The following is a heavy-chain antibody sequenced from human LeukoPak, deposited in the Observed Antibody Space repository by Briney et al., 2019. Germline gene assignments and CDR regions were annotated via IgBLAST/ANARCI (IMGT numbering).Heavy chain of an antibody. V-gene: IGHV1-18*01. J-gene: IGHJ6*02. D-gene: IGHD6-13*01. CDR3: AREGQQLVPYYYYGMDV. CDR1: GYTFTSYG. CDR2: ISAYNGNT. Sequence: ASVKVSCKASGYTFTSYGISWVRQAPGQGLEWVGWISAYNGNTNYAQKLQGRVTMTTDTSTSTAYMELRSLRSDDTAVYYCAREGQQLVPYYYYGMDVWGQGTTVTVSS.